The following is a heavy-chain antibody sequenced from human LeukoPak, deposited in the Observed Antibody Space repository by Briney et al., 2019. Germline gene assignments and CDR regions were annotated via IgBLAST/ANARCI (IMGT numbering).Heavy chain of an antibody. CDR1: GGSFSGYY. Sequence: PSETLSLTCAVYGGSFSGYYWSWIRQPPGKGLEWIGEINHSGSTNYNPSLKSRVTISVDTSKNQFSLKLSSVTAADTAVYYCARTGYSYAFNWFDPWGQGTLVTVSS. CDR2: INHSGST. D-gene: IGHD5-18*01. J-gene: IGHJ5*02. CDR3: ARTGYSYAFNWFDP. V-gene: IGHV4-34*01.